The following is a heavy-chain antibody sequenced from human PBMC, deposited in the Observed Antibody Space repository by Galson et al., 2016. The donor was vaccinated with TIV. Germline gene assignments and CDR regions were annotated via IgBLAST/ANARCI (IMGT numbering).Heavy chain of an antibody. CDR1: GNSLNELV. V-gene: IGHV1-24*01. CDR3: ATVPGFPELSLDP. Sequence: SVKVSRKVSGNSLNELVIHWVRQAPGKGLEWMGGFDPEVAKTVYAQKLQDRVTMAADTSTNTAYMELGSLRFEDTAVYYCATVPGFPELSLDPGGQGTLFT. J-gene: IGHJ5*02. D-gene: IGHD2/OR15-2a*01. CDR2: FDPEVAKT.